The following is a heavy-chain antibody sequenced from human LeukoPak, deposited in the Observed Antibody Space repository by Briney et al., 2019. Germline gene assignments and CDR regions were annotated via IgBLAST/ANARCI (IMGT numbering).Heavy chain of an antibody. D-gene: IGHD1-26*01. V-gene: IGHV3-48*04. CDR2: ISSSGSTI. J-gene: IGHJ6*03. CDR1: DFTFKNSW. CDR3: ARSLVGATLDYYYYYYMDV. Sequence: GGSLRLSCVTTDFTFKNSWMTWVRQAPGKGLEWVSYISSSGSTIYYADSVKGRFTISRDNAKNSLYLQMNSLRAEDTAVYYCARSLVGATLDYYYYYYMDVWGKGTTVTVSS.